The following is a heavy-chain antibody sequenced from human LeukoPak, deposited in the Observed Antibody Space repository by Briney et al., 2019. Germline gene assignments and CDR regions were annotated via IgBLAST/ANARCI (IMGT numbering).Heavy chain of an antibody. CDR3: ARGKVVAGTPGQNSWDH. V-gene: IGHV4-4*07. CDR1: GGSLSNYY. Sequence: SETLSLTCTVSGGSLSNYYWNWIRQPAGKGLEWIGRIYTSGTTNYNPSLKSRVSMSVDTSKNQFSLKLSSVTAADTAVYYCARGKVVAGTPGQNSWDHWGQGTLVTVSS. J-gene: IGHJ4*02. CDR2: IYTSGTT. D-gene: IGHD6-19*01.